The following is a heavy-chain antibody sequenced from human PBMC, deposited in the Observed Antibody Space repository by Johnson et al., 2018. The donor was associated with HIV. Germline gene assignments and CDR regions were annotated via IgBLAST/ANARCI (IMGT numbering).Heavy chain of an antibody. J-gene: IGHJ3*02. CDR1: GFTFSSYG. V-gene: IGHV3-30*19. D-gene: IGHD3-22*01. CDR2: ISYDGSNH. CDR3: ARDAPNFFHSSGVRDDAFDI. Sequence: QVQLVESGGGVVQPGGSLRLSCAASGFTFSSYGMHWVRQAPGKGLEWVAVISYDGSNHYYADSVKGRFTISRDNSKNTLYLQMNSLRAEDTAVYYCARDAPNFFHSSGVRDDAFDIWGPGTMVTVSS.